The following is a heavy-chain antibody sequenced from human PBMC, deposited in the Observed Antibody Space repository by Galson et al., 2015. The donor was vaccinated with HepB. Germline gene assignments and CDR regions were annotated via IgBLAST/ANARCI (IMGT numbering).Heavy chain of an antibody. J-gene: IGHJ4*02. CDR2: IIPIFGTA. V-gene: IGHV1-69*13. CDR1: GGTFGSYA. CDR3: AGGGDGYNYYFDY. D-gene: IGHD5-24*01. Sequence: SVKVSCKASGGTFGSYAISWVRQAPGQGLEWMGGIIPIFGTANYAQKFQGRVTITADESTSTAYMELSSLRSEDTAVYYCAGGGDGYNYYFDYWGQGTLVTVSS.